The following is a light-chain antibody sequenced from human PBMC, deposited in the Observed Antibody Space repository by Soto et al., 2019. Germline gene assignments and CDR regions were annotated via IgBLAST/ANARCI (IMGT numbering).Light chain of an antibody. CDR2: GAS. CDR1: QSISSN. Sequence: EIVMTQSPDSLSVSTGERATFSCRASQSISSNLAWYQQKPGQAPRLLIYGASTRATGIPARVSGRGSGTEFTLNISSLQSDDFAVYHCHQYDKWPQKFGQGTKVEIK. V-gene: IGKV3-15*01. J-gene: IGKJ1*01. CDR3: HQYDKWPQK.